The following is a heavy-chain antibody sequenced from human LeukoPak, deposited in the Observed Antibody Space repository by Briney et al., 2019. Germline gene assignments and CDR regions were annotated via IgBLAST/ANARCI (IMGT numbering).Heavy chain of an antibody. D-gene: IGHD6-13*01. CDR1: GYTFTSYD. CDR2: MNPNSGNT. V-gene: IGHV1-8*01. Sequence: GASVKVSYKASGYTFTSYDINWVRQATGQGLEWMGWMNPNSGNTGYAQKFQGRVTMTRNTSISTAYMELSSLRSEDTAVYYCARGLYSSSWYFEVSGNWFDPWGQGTLVTVSS. J-gene: IGHJ5*02. CDR3: ARGLYSSSWYFEVSGNWFDP.